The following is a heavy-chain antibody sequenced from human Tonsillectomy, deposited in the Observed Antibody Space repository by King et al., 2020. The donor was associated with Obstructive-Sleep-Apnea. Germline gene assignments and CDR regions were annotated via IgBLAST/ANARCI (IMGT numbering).Heavy chain of an antibody. V-gene: IGHV3-9*01. Sequence: VQLVESGGGLVQPGRSLRLSCAASGFTFDDYAMHWVRQAPGKGLEWVSGLSWNSGNIGYADSVKGRFTISRDNAKNSLYLQMNSLRAEDTALYYCAKGICSGGSCYSPNFYYYGMDVWDQGTTVTVSS. D-gene: IGHD2-15*01. J-gene: IGHJ6*02. CDR3: AKGICSGGSCYSPNFYYYGMDV. CDR1: GFTFDDYA. CDR2: LSWNSGNI.